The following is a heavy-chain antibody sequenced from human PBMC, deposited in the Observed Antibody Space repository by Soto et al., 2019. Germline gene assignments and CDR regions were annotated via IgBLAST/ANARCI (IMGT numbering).Heavy chain of an antibody. CDR1: GRRFRYEW. V-gene: IGHV3-7*03. CDR3: GVYGYGLSAAAS. Sequence: GWTLRLSCAVPGRRFRYEWLTWVRQAPGKVLEWMANRNQDGSERYYVGSVMGRFTTSSDNAENSLYLQVNSLSLDDTAVYYCGVYGYGLSAAASWGQGTLVTGSS. CDR2: RNQDGSER. J-gene: IGHJ5*02. D-gene: IGHD5-18*01.